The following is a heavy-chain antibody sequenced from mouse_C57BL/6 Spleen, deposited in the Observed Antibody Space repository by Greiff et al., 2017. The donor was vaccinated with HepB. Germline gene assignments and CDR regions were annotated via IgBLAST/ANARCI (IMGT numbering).Heavy chain of an antibody. CDR2: IYPSDSET. J-gene: IGHJ3*01. D-gene: IGHD2-5*01. Sequence: QVQLQQPGAELVRPGSSVKLSCKASGYTFTSYWMDWVKQRPGQGLEWIGNIYPSDSETHYNQKFKDKATLTVDKSSSTAYMQLSSLTSEDSAVYYCARARDYSNPWFAYWGQGTLVTVSA. CDR1: GYTFTSYW. CDR3: ARARDYSNPWFAY. V-gene: IGHV1-61*01.